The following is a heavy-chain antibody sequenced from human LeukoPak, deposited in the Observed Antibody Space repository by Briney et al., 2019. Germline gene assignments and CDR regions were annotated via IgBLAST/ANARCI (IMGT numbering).Heavy chain of an antibody. CDR2: ITPMFGTA. CDR3: ARDSSGFRSLISH. V-gene: IGHV1-69*01. J-gene: IGHJ1*01. Sequence: ASVKVSCKASGGTFSSYAINWVRQAPGQGLEWMGGITPMFGTAKYAQKFQGRVTITADESTSTAYMELSSLRSEDTAVYYCARDSSGFRSLISHWGQGTLVTVSS. D-gene: IGHD1-26*01. CDR1: GGTFSSYA.